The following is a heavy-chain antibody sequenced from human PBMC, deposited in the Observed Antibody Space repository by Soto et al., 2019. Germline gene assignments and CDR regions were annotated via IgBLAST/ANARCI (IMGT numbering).Heavy chain of an antibody. CDR2: IYYDASEK. V-gene: IGHV3-33*01. J-gene: IGHJ4*02. D-gene: IGHD6-13*01. CDR1: GFTFSNYG. CDR3: ARSAGKGGLAAPIDH. Sequence: VQVVESGGGVVQPGRSLRLSCASSGFTFSNYGMLWVRQAPGKGLEWVTVIYYDASEKYYADSVKGRFTISRDNSKNTLFLQMDSLRAEDTAVYYCARSAGKGGLAAPIDHWGQGILVTVSS.